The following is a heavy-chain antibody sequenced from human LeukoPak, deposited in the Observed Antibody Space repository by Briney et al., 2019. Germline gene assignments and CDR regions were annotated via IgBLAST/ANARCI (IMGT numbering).Heavy chain of an antibody. D-gene: IGHD6-19*01. CDR1: GYTFTSYG. Sequence: ASVKDSCKASGYTFTSYGISWARQAPGQGLEWMGWISVYNGNTNYAQKLQGRATMTTDTSTSTAYMELRSLRSDDTAVYYCARDVFSGHPPFGYWRQGTLVTVSS. J-gene: IGHJ4*02. CDR3: ARDVFSGHPPFGY. V-gene: IGHV1-18*01. CDR2: ISVYNGNT.